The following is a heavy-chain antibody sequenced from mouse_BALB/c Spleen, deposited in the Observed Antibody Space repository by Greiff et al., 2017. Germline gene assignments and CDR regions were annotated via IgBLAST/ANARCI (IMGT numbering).Heavy chain of an antibody. CDR1: GFTFSNYW. J-gene: IGHJ2*01. Sequence: EVKVEESGGGLVQPGGSMKLSCVASGFTFSNYWMNWVRQSPEKGLEWVAEIRLKSNNYATHYAESVKGRFTISRDDSKSSVYLQMNNLRAEDTGIYYCTRGSSLYYFDDWGQGTTLTVSS. CDR2: IRLKSNNYAT. V-gene: IGHV6-6*02. D-gene: IGHD1-1*01. CDR3: TRGSSLYYFDD.